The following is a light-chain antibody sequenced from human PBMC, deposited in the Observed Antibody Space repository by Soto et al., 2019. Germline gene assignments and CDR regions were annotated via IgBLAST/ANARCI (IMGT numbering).Light chain of an antibody. Sequence: EIILTQSPDTLSLSLGERATLSFGASQTVSSNYLAWCQQRPGQAPRLLIYGASTRAAGIPDRFSGSGSGTDFTLTITRLEPEDSAVYFCQQYTGPPTTFGQGTRLENK. CDR2: GAS. J-gene: IGKJ5*01. V-gene: IGKV3-20*01. CDR3: QQYTGPPTT. CDR1: QTVSSNY.